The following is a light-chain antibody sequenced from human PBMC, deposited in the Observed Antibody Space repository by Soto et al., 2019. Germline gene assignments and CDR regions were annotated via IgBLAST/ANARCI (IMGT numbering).Light chain of an antibody. Sequence: AIQMTQSPSSLSASLGERVTITCRASQGISGDLGWYQQKPGKAPKLLISATSTLQSGVPSRFSGRGSGTTFTLTISSLQPEDFATYYCIQDFISPLTVGQGTKVEL. V-gene: IGKV1-6*01. J-gene: IGKJ1*01. CDR2: ATS. CDR1: QGISGD. CDR3: IQDFISPLT.